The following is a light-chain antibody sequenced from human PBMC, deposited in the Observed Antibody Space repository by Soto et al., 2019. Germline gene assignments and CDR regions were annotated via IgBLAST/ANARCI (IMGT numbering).Light chain of an antibody. Sequence: LTQPASVSGSPGQSITISCTGTSSDVGAYNYVSWYQQHPGKAPKLMIYEVSNRPSGVSNRFSGSKSGNTASLTISGLQAEDEGDYYCSSYTSGSTWVFGGGTKVTVL. J-gene: IGLJ3*02. CDR3: SSYTSGSTWV. V-gene: IGLV2-14*01. CDR1: SSDVGAYNY. CDR2: EVS.